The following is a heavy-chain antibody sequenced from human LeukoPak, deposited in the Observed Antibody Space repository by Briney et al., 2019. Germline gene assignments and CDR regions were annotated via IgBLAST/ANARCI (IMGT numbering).Heavy chain of an antibody. Sequence: SETLSLTCTVSGGSISSGGYYWSWIRQHPGKGLEWIGYIYYSGNTYYNSSLKSRVTISVDTSKNQFSLKLSSVTAADTAVYYCARPSPPLVTWGQGTMVTVSS. V-gene: IGHV4-31*03. CDR1: GGSISSGGYY. CDR3: ARPSPPLVT. CDR2: IYYSGNT. D-gene: IGHD2/OR15-2a*01. J-gene: IGHJ3*01.